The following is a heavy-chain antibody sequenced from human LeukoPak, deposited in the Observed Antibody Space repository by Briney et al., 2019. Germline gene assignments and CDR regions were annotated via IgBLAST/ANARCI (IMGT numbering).Heavy chain of an antibody. CDR3: AKGDSGSYWGRFYYYYGMDV. D-gene: IGHD1-26*01. CDR1: GFTFSSYS. V-gene: IGHV3-30*18. J-gene: IGHJ6*02. CDR2: ISYDGSNK. Sequence: GGSLRLSCAASGFTFSSYSMNWVRQAPGKGLEWVAVISYDGSNKYYADSVKGRFTISRDNSKNTLYLQMNSLRAEDTAVYYCAKGDSGSYWGRFYYYYGMDVWGQGTTVTVSS.